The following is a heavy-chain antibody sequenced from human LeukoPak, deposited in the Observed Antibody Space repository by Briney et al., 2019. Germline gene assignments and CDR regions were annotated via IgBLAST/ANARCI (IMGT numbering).Heavy chain of an antibody. CDR1: GFTFSSYW. CDR3: ARDYITIFGVVIMDV. Sequence: GGSLRLSCAASGFTFSSYWMSWVRQAPGKGLEWVANIKQDGSEKYYVDSVKGRFTISRDNAKNSLYLQMNSLRAEDTAVYYCARDYITIFGVVIMDVWGKGTTVTVSS. D-gene: IGHD3-3*01. V-gene: IGHV3-7*01. J-gene: IGHJ6*03. CDR2: IKQDGSEK.